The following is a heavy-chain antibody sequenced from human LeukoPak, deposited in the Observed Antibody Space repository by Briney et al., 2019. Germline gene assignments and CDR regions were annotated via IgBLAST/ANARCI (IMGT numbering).Heavy chain of an antibody. Sequence: ASVKVSCKASGYTFTSYDINWVRQATGQGLEWMGWMNPNSGNTGYAQKFQGRVTMTRNTSISTAYMELNSLRAEDTAVYHCAKWGHDIGYQNWGQGTLVTVSS. V-gene: IGHV1-8*01. CDR3: AKWGHDIGYQN. CDR2: MNPNSGNT. D-gene: IGHD5-12*01. J-gene: IGHJ1*01. CDR1: GYTFTSYD.